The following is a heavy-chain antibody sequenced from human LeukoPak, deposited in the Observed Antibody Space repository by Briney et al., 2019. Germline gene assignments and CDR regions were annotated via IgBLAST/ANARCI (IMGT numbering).Heavy chain of an antibody. CDR1: GFTFDDYG. CDR3: AELGITMIGGV. D-gene: IGHD3-10*02. Sequence: GGSLRLSCAASGFTFDDYGMSWVRQAPGKGLEWVSGINWNGGSTGYADSVKGRFTISRDNAKNSLYLQMNSLRAEDTAVYHCAELGITMIGGVWGKGTTVTISS. CDR2: INWNGGST. J-gene: IGHJ6*04. V-gene: IGHV3-20*01.